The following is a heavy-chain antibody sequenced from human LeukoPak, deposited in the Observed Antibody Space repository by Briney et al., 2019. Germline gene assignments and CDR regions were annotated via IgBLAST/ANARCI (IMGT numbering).Heavy chain of an antibody. CDR2: ISSSGSTI. D-gene: IGHD6-13*01. CDR3: AKDIGSSPSNWFDP. CDR1: GFTFSDYY. Sequence: GGSLRLSCAASGFTFSDYYMSWIRQAPGKGLEWVSYISSSGSTIYYADSVKGRFTISRDNAKNSLYLQMNSLRAEDTALYYCAKDIGSSPSNWFDPWGQGTLVTVSS. J-gene: IGHJ5*02. V-gene: IGHV3-11*01.